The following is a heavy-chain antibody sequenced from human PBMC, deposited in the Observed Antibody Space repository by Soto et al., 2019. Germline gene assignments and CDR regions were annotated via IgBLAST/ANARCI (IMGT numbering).Heavy chain of an antibody. J-gene: IGHJ5*02. Sequence: PSETLSLTCTVSGGSISSYYWSWIRQPPGKGLEWIGYLSYSGSTNYNPSLKSRATISVDLPKNQFSLRLTSVTAADTAVYYCARDRGGITVSSKPLGEWFDPWGQGTLVTVSS. CDR1: GGSISSYY. D-gene: IGHD3-16*01. V-gene: IGHV4-59*01. CDR2: LSYSGST. CDR3: ARDRGGITVSSKPLGEWFDP.